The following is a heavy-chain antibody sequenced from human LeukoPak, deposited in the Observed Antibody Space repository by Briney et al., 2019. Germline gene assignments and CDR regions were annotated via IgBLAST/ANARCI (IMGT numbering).Heavy chain of an antibody. J-gene: IGHJ6*03. CDR2: ISGSGGST. V-gene: IGHV3-23*01. D-gene: IGHD4-17*01. Sequence: PGGSLRLSCAASGFTFSSYGMSWVRQAPGKGLEWVSAISGSGGSTYYADSVKGRFTISRDNSKNTLYLQMNSLRAEDTAAYYCATFTTTVTTSRSYYMDVWGKGTTVTVSS. CDR1: GFTFSSYG. CDR3: ATFTTTVTTSRSYYMDV.